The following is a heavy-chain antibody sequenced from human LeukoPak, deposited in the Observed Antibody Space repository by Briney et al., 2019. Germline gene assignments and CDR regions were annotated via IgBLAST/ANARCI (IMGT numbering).Heavy chain of an antibody. D-gene: IGHD3-3*01. Sequence: SETLSLTCTVSGGSVSSGTYFWGWIRQPPGKGLEWIGSMFYSGSAYYNPSLKSRLTISVDTSKNQFSLKLSSVTAADTAVYYCARRFLEWSPFDYWGQGTLVTVSS. CDR2: MFYSGSA. CDR1: GGSVSSGTYF. CDR3: ARRFLEWSPFDY. V-gene: IGHV4-39*07. J-gene: IGHJ4*02.